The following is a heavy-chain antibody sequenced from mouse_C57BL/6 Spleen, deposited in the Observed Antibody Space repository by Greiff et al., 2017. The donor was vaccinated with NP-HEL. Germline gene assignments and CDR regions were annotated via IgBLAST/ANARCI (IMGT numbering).Heavy chain of an antibody. V-gene: IGHV1-80*01. CDR2: IYPGDGDT. Sequence: VQLQQSGAELVKPGASVKISCKASGYAFSSYWMNWVKQRPGKGLEWIGQIYPGDGDTNYNGKFNGKATLTADKSSSTAYLQLSSLTSEDAAVDVCARGGSSYGDWYVDVWGTGNTVTVSA. CDR3: ARGGSSYGDWYVDV. CDR1: GYAFSSYW. D-gene: IGHD1-1*01. J-gene: IGHJ1*03.